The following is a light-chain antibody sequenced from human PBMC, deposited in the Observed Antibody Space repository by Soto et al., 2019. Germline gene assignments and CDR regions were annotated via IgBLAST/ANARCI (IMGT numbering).Light chain of an antibody. CDR1: SSDVGDYDY. V-gene: IGLV2-14*01. CDR3: SSYTRRSTQV. CDR2: EVT. Sequence: QSALTQPASVSAPPGQSITISCTGTSSDVGDYDYVSWYQQHPGKASKLMIYEVTNRPSGVSIRFSGSKSGNTASLTTSGLQAEDEADYCCSSYTRRSTQVFGTGTKVTVL. J-gene: IGLJ1*01.